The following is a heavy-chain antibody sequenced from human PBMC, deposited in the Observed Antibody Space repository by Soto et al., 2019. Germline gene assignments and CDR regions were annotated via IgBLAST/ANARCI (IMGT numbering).Heavy chain of an antibody. Sequence: GASVKVSCKPSGYSFSDYFIQWVRQAPGQGLEWVAWINPKTAATNYAKKFQGRVSLTWDTSSTTAYMELTRLRPDDTAVYYCARIKWGLNYYNGMDVWGQGTTVTVSS. J-gene: IGHJ6*02. CDR3: ARIKWGLNYYNGMDV. CDR1: GYSFSDYF. D-gene: IGHD1-26*01. CDR2: INPKTAAT. V-gene: IGHV1-2*02.